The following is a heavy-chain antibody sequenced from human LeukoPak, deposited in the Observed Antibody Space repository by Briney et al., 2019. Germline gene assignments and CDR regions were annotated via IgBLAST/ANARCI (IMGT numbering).Heavy chain of an antibody. J-gene: IGHJ6*03. D-gene: IGHD3-3*01. CDR3: ARVSTSPALGFLYYYYMDV. V-gene: IGHV4-59*01. CDR1: GGSISSYY. CDR2: IYYSGST. Sequence: SETLSLTCTVSGGSISSYYWSWIRQPPGKGLEWIGYIYYSGSTNYNPSLKSRVTISVDTSKNQFSLKLSSVTAADTAVYYCARVSTSPALGFLYYYYMDVWGKGTTVTVSS.